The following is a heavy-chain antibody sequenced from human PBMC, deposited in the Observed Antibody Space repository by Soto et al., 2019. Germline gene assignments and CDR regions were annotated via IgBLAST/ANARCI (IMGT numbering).Heavy chain of an antibody. D-gene: IGHD3-22*01. CDR2: IYHGGST. V-gene: IGHV4-38-2*01. J-gene: IGHJ5*02. CDR3: ARVGPWVPYYYDSSPYTFENWFDP. Sequence: XETLSLTCAVSGYSISSGYYWGWLRQPPGKGLEWIGIIYHGGSTYYNPSLNSRVTLSIDMTNNHVSLILNSVTAAETAVYYCARVGPWVPYYYDSSPYTFENWFDPWGQGTLVTVSS. CDR1: GYSISSGYY.